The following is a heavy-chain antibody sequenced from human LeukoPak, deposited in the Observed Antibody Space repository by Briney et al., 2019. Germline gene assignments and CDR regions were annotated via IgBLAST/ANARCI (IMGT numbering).Heavy chain of an antibody. CDR1: GFTFSSYA. V-gene: IGHV3-30-3*01. CDR3: ARAKEEWFLHFDY. J-gene: IGHJ4*02. CDR2: ISYDGSNK. D-gene: IGHD3-3*01. Sequence: GGSLRLSCAASGFTFSSYAMHWVRQAPGKGLEWVAVISYDGSNKYYADSVKGRFTISGDNSKNTLYLQMNSLRAEDTAVYYCARAKEEWFLHFDYWGQGTLVTVSS.